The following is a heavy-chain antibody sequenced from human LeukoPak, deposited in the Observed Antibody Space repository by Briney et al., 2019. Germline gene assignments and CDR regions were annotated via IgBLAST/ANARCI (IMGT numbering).Heavy chain of an antibody. CDR3: TRVRYYYDSSGSGY. CDR1: GFTFTSYA. CDR2: IRSKAYGGTT. J-gene: IGHJ4*02. Sequence: GGSLRLSCAASGFTFTSYAMSWVRQAPGKGLEWVGFIRSKAYGGTTEYAASVKGRFTISRDDSKSIAYLQMNSLKTEDTAVYYCTRVRYYYDSSGSGYWGQGTLVTVSS. V-gene: IGHV3-49*04. D-gene: IGHD3-22*01.